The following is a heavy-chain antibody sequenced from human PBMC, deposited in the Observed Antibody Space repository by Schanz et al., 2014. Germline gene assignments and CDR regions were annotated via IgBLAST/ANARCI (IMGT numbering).Heavy chain of an antibody. CDR1: GVTFSSYA. V-gene: IGHV3-23*01. J-gene: IGHJ4*02. CDR2: ISGSGAST. Sequence: EVQLLESGGGFVQPGGSLRLSCVASGVTFSSYAMSWVRQASGKGLEWVSAISGSGASTYYADSVKGRFTISRDNSKNTLYLQMNSLRVEDTAVYYCAKDLAAVGVFDYWGQGSLVTVSP. CDR3: AKDLAAVGVFDY. D-gene: IGHD6-13*01.